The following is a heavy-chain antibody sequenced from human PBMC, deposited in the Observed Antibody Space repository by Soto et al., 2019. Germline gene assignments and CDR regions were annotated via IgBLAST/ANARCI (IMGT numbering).Heavy chain of an antibody. CDR1: GFTFSSYG. V-gene: IGHV3-30*03. J-gene: IGHJ5*02. CDR3: ARTAGYDYVWGSSGLDP. D-gene: IGHD3-16*01. Sequence: QVRLVESGGGVVQPGRSLRLSCAASGFTFSSYGMHWVRQAPGKGLEWVTVISYDGSDKYYGDAVKGRFTISRDDSKNTVDVQMNSLREEDTAGYYCARTAGYDYVWGSSGLDPWGQGTLVPVSS. CDR2: ISYDGSDK.